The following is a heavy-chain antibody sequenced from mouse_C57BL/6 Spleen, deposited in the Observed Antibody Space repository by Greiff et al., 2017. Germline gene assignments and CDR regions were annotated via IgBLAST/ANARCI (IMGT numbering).Heavy chain of an antibody. CDR3: ARRHYGSPGLAY. CDR1: GYAFSSYW. V-gene: IGHV1-80*01. CDR2: IYPGDGDT. D-gene: IGHD1-1*01. J-gene: IGHJ3*01. Sequence: QVQLQQSGAELVKPGASVKISCKASGYAFSSYWRNWVKQRPGKGLEWMGQIYPGDGDTNYNGKFKGKATLTADKSSSTAYMQLSSLTSEDSAVYFCARRHYGSPGLAYWGQGTLVTVSA.